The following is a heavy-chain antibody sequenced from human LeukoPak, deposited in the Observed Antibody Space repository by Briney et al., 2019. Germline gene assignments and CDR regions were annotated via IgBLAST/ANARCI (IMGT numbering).Heavy chain of an antibody. Sequence: SETLSLTCTVSGDSISSRSYYWGWIRQPPGKGLEWIGTIYYSGSTYYNPSLKSRVTISVDTSRNQFSLKLSSVTAADTAVYYCARQVYDSSGYSTDFDYWGQGTLVTVSS. CDR3: ARQVYDSSGYSTDFDY. J-gene: IGHJ4*02. V-gene: IGHV4-39*01. CDR1: GDSISSRSYY. D-gene: IGHD3-22*01. CDR2: IYYSGST.